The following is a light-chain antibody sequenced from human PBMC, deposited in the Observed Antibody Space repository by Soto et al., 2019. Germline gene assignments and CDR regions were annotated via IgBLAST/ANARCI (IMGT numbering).Light chain of an antibody. CDR2: AAS. J-gene: IGKJ2*01. V-gene: IGKV1-39*01. CDR3: QQIHSTSSYT. Sequence: DLQMTQSPSSLSASVGDRVTITCRASQNIRNYLNWYQQRPGKTPNLLVYAASNLRSGVPSRFSGSGSGTDFTLTISSLQPEDFATYYCQQIHSTSSYTFGQGTRVDIK. CDR1: QNIRNY.